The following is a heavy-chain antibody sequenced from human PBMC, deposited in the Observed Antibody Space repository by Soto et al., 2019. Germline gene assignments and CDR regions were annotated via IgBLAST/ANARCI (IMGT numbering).Heavy chain of an antibody. Sequence: GGSLRLSCAGSGITFRDYYITWIRQAPGKGLEWVSHISSTSRYINYADSVKGRFTISRDNAKNSLYLQMNRLRADDTAVYYCARGGSSWLEYFQHWGQGTLVTVFS. J-gene: IGHJ1*01. CDR2: ISSTSRYI. CDR3: ARGGSSWLEYFQH. CDR1: GITFRDYY. D-gene: IGHD6-13*01. V-gene: IGHV3-11*06.